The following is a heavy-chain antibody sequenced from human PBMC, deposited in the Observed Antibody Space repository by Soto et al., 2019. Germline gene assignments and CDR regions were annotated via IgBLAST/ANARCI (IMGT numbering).Heavy chain of an antibody. CDR3: ARDFPDRRRAAVHWFDP. CDR1: GFVFDNYG. J-gene: IGHJ5*02. V-gene: IGHV3-33*01. CDR2: IWFDGSEK. Sequence: QVQLVASGGGVVQPGRSLRLSCVASGFVFDNYGMHWVRQAPGKGLEWVAVIWFDGSEKHHADSVRGRFTISRDNSKKKRYLQMDSLRVEDTAVYFRARDFPDRRRAAVHWFDPWGQGALVTVSS. D-gene: IGHD6-13*01.